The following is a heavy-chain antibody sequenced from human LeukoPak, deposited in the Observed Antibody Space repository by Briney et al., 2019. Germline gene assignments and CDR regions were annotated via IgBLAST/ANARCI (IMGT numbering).Heavy chain of an antibody. J-gene: IGHJ6*02. V-gene: IGHV1-2*02. CDR1: GYTFTGYY. CDR3: ARDRTTVTTGYYGMDV. Sequence: GASVKVSCKASGYTFTGYYMHWVRQAPGQGLEWMGWINPNTGVTNYAQKFQGRVTLTRDTSIITAYMELTRLRSDDTAMYYCARDRTTVTTGYYGMDVWGQGTTLIVSS. CDR2: INPNTGVT. D-gene: IGHD4-17*01.